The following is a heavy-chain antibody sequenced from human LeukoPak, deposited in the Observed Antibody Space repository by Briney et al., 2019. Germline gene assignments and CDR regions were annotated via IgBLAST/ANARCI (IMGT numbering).Heavy chain of an antibody. J-gene: IGHJ5*02. V-gene: IGHV1-46*01. Sequence: ASVKVSCKASGYTFTSYYMHWVRQAPGQGLEWMGIINPSGGSTNYAQKLQGRVTMTTDTSTSTAYMELRSLRSDDTAVYYCARGYSSSWFSQYNWFDPWGQGTLVTVSS. CDR1: GYTFTSYY. CDR3: ARGYSSSWFSQYNWFDP. D-gene: IGHD6-13*01. CDR2: INPSGGST.